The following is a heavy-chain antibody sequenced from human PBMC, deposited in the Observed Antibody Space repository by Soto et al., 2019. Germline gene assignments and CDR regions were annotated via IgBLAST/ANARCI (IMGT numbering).Heavy chain of an antibody. CDR1: GFTFDDYG. V-gene: IGHV3-20*04. CDR2: INWNGGST. J-gene: IGHJ6*02. D-gene: IGHD2-15*01. CDR3: ARDRVGYCSGGSCYYYYGMDV. Sequence: GGSLRLSCAASGFTFDDYGMSWVRQAPGKGLEWVSGINWNGGSTGYADSVKGRLTISRDNAKNSLYLQMNSLRAEDTALYYCARDRVGYCSGGSCYYYYGMDVWGQGTTVTVSS.